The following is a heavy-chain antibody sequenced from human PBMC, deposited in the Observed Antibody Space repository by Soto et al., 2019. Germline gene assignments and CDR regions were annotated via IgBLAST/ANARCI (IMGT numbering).Heavy chain of an antibody. V-gene: IGHV1-46*01. Sequence: ASVKVSCKASGYTFTSYYMHWVRQAPGQGLEWMGIINPSGGSTSYAQKFQGRVAMTRDTSTSTVYMELSSLRSEDTAVYYCASLPQATYDYIWGSYRYTLDYWGQGTLVTVSS. CDR2: INPSGGST. CDR3: ASLPQATYDYIWGSYRYTLDY. D-gene: IGHD3-16*02. J-gene: IGHJ4*02. CDR1: GYTFTSYY.